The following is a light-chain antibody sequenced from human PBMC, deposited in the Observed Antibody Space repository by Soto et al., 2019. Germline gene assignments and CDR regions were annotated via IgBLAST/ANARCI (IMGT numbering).Light chain of an antibody. CDR1: QSLSSRN. CDR3: HQYNSWPPFT. Sequence: ELVLTQSPGTLSLSPGEISTFSCRASQSLSSRNLAWYQKKPGQAPRPLIYGVSSRATGIPDRFSGSGSGTEFTLTISTLQSEDFAVYYCHQYNSWPPFTFGPGTKVDIK. CDR2: GVS. V-gene: IGKV3D-15*01. J-gene: IGKJ3*01.